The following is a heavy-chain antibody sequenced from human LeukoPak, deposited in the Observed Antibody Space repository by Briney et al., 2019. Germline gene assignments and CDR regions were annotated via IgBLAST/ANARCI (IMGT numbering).Heavy chain of an antibody. V-gene: IGHV3-15*01. D-gene: IGHD3-10*01. CDR2: IKSKTDGGTA. CDR1: GFTFSNAW. CDR3: TTAGFAQHELLWFGELLDY. J-gene: IGHJ4*02. Sequence: PGGSLRLSCAASGFTFSNAWMTWVRQAPEKGLEWVGRIKSKTDGGTADYAAPVKGRFTISRDDSKNTLFLQMNSLKTEDTAVYYCTTAGFAQHELLWFGELLDYWGQGTLVTVSS.